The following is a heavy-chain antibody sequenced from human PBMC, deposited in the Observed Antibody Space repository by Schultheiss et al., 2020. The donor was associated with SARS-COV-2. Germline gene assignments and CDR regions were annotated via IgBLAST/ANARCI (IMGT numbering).Heavy chain of an antibody. CDR3: ASTKVGYCSGGSCYRQRDAFDI. J-gene: IGHJ3*02. V-gene: IGHV3-11*06. Sequence: GGSLRLSCAASGFTFSDYYMSWIRQAPGKGLEWISYISDSSSHTNYADSVKGRFTISRDNSKNTLYLQMNSLRAEDTAVYYCASTKVGYCSGGSCYRQRDAFDIWGQGTMVTVSS. CDR1: GFTFSDYY. D-gene: IGHD2-15*01. CDR2: ISDSSSHT.